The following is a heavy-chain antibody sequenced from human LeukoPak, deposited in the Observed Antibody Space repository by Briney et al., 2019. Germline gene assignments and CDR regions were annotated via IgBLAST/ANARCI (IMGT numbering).Heavy chain of an antibody. V-gene: IGHV3-21*01. CDR1: GFTFSSYS. J-gene: IGHJ3*02. CDR3: ARTYYYDSSGYYPDAFDI. Sequence: GGSLRLSCAASGFTFSSYSMNWVRQAPGKGLEWVSSISSSSSYIYYADSVKGRFTISRDNARNSLYLQMNSLRAEDTAVYYCARTYYYDSSGYYPDAFDIWGQGTMVTVSS. D-gene: IGHD3-22*01. CDR2: ISSSSSYI.